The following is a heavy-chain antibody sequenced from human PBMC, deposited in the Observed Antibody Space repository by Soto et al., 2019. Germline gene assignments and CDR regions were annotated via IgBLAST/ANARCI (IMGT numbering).Heavy chain of an antibody. J-gene: IGHJ6*02. V-gene: IGHV4-34*01. CDR2: INHSGST. Sequence: SETLSLTCAVYGGSFSGYYWSWIRQPPGKGLEWIGEINHSGSTNYNPSLKGRVTISVDTSKNQFSLKLSSVTAADTAVYYCASPNYYGSGSYRKYYYGMDVWGQGTTVTVSS. CDR3: ASPNYYGSGSYRKYYYGMDV. D-gene: IGHD3-10*01. CDR1: GGSFSGYY.